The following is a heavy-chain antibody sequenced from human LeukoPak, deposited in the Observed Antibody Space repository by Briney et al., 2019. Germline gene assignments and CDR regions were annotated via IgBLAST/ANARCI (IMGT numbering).Heavy chain of an antibody. CDR3: ARGGRRIRGYNWFDP. J-gene: IGHJ5*02. Sequence: PSQTLSLTCTVSGGSISSGGYYWRWIRQPAGKGLEWIGRIYTSGSTNYNPSLKSRVTISVDTSKNQFSLKLSSVTAADTAVYYCARGGRRIRGYNWFDPWGQGTLVTVSS. CDR1: GGSISSGGYY. D-gene: IGHD3-16*01. V-gene: IGHV4-61*02. CDR2: IYTSGST.